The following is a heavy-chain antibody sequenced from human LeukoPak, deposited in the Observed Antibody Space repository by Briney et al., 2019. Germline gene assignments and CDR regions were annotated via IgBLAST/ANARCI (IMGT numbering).Heavy chain of an antibody. CDR1: GYTFTGYY. CDR2: INPNSGGT. J-gene: IGHJ4*02. V-gene: IGHV1-2*02. CDR3: ARVFDSSGFPYYFDY. D-gene: IGHD3-22*01. Sequence: ASVKVSCKASGYTFTGYYMHWVRQAPGQGLEWMGWINPNSGGTNYAQKFQGRVTMTRDTSISTAYMELSRLRSDDTAVYYCARVFDSSGFPYYFDYWGQGALVTVSS.